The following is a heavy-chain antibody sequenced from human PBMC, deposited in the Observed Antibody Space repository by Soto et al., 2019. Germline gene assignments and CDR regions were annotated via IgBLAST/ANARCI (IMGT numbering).Heavy chain of an antibody. V-gene: IGHV1-18*01. CDR1: GYIFTSYG. CDR3: ARDLPSITGGNFYGMDV. Sequence: QVQLVQSGAEVKKPGASVKVSCKASGYIFTSYGITWVRQAPGQGLEWMGWISAYNGNTNYAQKIQGRVTMTTETSTSTAYMDLRSLRSDETAVYYCARDLPSITGGNFYGMDVWGQGTTVTVSS. CDR2: ISAYNGNT. J-gene: IGHJ6*02. D-gene: IGHD1-20*01.